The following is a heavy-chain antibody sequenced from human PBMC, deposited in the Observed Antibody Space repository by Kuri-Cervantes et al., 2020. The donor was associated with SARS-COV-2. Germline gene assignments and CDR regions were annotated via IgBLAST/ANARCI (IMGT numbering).Heavy chain of an antibody. CDR3: ARGAANYYMDV. CDR1: GFIFSDYA. Sequence: GGSLRLSCEASGFIFSDYAIDWIRQAPGKGLEWVAVIWYDGKNEYYAGSVKGRFTISRDNSRNTVLLQMNILRAEDTAIYYCARGAANYYMDVWGTGTTVPVSS. CDR2: IWYDGKNE. V-gene: IGHV3-33*08. J-gene: IGHJ6*03.